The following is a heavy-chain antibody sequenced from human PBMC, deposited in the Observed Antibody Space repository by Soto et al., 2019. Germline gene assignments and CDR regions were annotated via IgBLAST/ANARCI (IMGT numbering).Heavy chain of an antibody. CDR2: IYSGGST. Sequence: GGSLRLSCAASGFTVSSNYMSWVRQAPGKGLEWVSVIYSGGSTYYADSVKGRFTISRDNFKNTVYLQMNSLRGDDTAVYYCARSVRPLSWFDSWGQGTQVTVSS. J-gene: IGHJ5*01. CDR1: GFTVSSNY. D-gene: IGHD3-10*01. CDR3: ARSVRPLSWFDS. V-gene: IGHV3-66*01.